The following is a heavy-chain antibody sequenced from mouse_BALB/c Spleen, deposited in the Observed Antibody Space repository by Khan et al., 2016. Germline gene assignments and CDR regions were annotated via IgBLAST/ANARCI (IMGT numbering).Heavy chain of an antibody. CDR1: GYTFSNYW. J-gene: IGHJ4*01. CDR3: ARSWYSMDY. V-gene: IGHV1-9*01. Sequence: QVRLQQSGAELMKPGASVKISCKSTGYTFSNYWIEWVKQRPGHGLEWIGDILPGSGKSNYNENLKGKATFTADTSSNTAYMQLSSLTSEDSAVYYCARSWYSMDYWGQGTSVTVSS. CDR2: ILPGSGKS.